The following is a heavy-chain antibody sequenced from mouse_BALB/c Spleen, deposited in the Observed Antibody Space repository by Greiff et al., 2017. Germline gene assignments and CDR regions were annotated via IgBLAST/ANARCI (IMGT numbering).Heavy chain of an antibody. J-gene: IGHJ4*01. CDR1: GFTFSDYY. D-gene: IGHD1-1*02. Sequence: EVHLVESGGGLVKPGGSLTLSCAASGFTFSDYYMYWVRQTSEKRLEWVATISDGGSYTYYPDSVKGRFTISRDNAKNNLYLQMSSLKSEDTAMYYCARETYGRYAMDYRGQGTSVTVAS. CDR3: ARETYGRYAMDY. V-gene: IGHV5-4*02. CDR2: ISDGGSYT.